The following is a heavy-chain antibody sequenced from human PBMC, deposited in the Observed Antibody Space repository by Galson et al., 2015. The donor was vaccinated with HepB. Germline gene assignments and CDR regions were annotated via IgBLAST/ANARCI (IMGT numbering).Heavy chain of an antibody. CDR1: GCTFTSYY. D-gene: IGHD2-2*01. CDR2: INPSGGST. J-gene: IGHJ6*03. V-gene: IGHV1-46*03. Sequence: VKVSCKASGCTFTSYYIHWVRQAPGQGLEWMGIINPSGGSTSYAQKFQGRVTMTRDTSTSTVYMELSSLRSEDTAVYYCARSGALGYCSSTSCYSYYYYMDVWGKGTTVTVSS. CDR3: ARSGALGYCSSTSCYSYYYYMDV.